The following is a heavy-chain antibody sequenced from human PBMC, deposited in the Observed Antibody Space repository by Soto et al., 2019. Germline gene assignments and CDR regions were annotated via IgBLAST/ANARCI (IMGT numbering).Heavy chain of an antibody. CDR1: GGSFSGYY. CDR2: INHSGST. Sequence: QVQLQQWGAGLLKPSETLSLTCAVYGGSFSGYYWSWIRQPPGKGLEWIGEINHSGSTNYNPSLKSRVTISVDTSKNQFSLKLSSGTAADTAVYYCARGYYDFWSGYLPYYYYYYMDVWGKGTTVTVSS. V-gene: IGHV4-34*01. J-gene: IGHJ6*03. D-gene: IGHD3-3*01. CDR3: ARGYYDFWSGYLPYYYYYYMDV.